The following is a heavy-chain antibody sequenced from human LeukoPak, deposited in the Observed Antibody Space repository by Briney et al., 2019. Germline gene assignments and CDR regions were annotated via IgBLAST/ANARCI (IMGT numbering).Heavy chain of an antibody. Sequence: PGESVRLSCAASGYTFRSYSLTWVRQAPGKGLEWVSDISTDSRYIYYADSVQGRFTISRDNAQRSLYLQMNSLRVEDTAVYYCARVFGYCSSCACYAASDLWGQGTTVTVSS. V-gene: IGHV3-21*01. CDR1: GYTFRSYS. CDR2: ISTDSRYI. CDR3: ARVFGYCSSCACYAASDL. D-gene: IGHD2-2*03. J-gene: IGHJ3*01.